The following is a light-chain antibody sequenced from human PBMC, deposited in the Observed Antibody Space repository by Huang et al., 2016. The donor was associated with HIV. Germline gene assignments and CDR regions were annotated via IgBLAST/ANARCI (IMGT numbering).Light chain of an antibody. V-gene: IGKV1-12*01. CDR2: AAS. Sequence: DIQMTQSPSSVSASVGDRISFTCRASQDINRWLAWYQQKPGQAPKLLIYAASTLQGGVPSRFSGRVSGTGFTLTINNLQPEDFATYFCQQGVSFPLTFGGGTKVEIK. CDR3: QQGVSFPLT. J-gene: IGKJ4*01. CDR1: QDINRW.